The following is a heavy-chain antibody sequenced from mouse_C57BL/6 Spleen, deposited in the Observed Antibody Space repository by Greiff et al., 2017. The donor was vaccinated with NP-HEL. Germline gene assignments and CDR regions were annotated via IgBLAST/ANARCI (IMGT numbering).Heavy chain of an antibody. CDR2: ISNGGGST. J-gene: IGHJ2*01. D-gene: IGHD4-1*01. Sequence: EVHLVESGGGLVQPGGSLKLSCAASGFTFSDYYMYWVRQTPEKRLEWVAYISNGGGSTYYPDTVKGRFTISRDNAKNTLYLQMSRLKSEDTAMYYCARRANWDEGVFDYWGQGTTLTVSS. V-gene: IGHV5-12*01. CDR3: ARRANWDEGVFDY. CDR1: GFTFSDYY.